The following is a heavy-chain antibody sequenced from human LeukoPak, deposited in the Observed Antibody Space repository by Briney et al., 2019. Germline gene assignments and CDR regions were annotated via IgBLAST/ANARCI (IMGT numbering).Heavy chain of an antibody. V-gene: IGHV3-21*01. CDR1: GFTFSSYS. CDR2: ISSSSSYI. Sequence: GGSLRLSCAASGFTFSSYSMNWVRQAPGKGLEWVSSISSSSSYIYYADSVKGRFTISRDNARNSLYLQMNSLRAEDTAVYYCARVGSRSSGYYYLYSEYYFDYWGQGTLVTVSS. J-gene: IGHJ4*02. D-gene: IGHD3-22*01. CDR3: ARVGSRSSGYYYLYSEYYFDY.